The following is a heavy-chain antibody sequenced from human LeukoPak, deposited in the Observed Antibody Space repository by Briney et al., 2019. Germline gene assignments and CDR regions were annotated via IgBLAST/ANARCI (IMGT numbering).Heavy chain of an antibody. J-gene: IGHJ4*02. V-gene: IGHV4-31*03. CDR3: ARLVSDCDNVRCYKGFLDS. CDR1: GGSISGGDYY. Sequence: SETLSLTCSVSGGSISGGDYYWSWIRQHSGKGLEWIGYIHYSGSTYYNPSLKGRILISVDTSRNQFSLRLSSRTAADTAVYFCARLVSDCDNVRCYKGFLDSWGQGTLVTVSS. CDR2: IHYSGST. D-gene: IGHD2-2*02.